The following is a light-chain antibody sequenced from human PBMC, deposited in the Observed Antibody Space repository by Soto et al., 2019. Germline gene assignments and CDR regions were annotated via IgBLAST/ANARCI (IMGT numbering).Light chain of an antibody. CDR3: CSFAVSYTFWV. V-gene: IGLV2-11*01. CDR2: DVS. CDR1: SSDVGDYNY. J-gene: IGLJ3*02. Sequence: QSVLTQHRSVSGSPGQSVTISCTGTSSDVGDYNYVSWYQQYPGKAPKLVIYDVSKRPSGVPDRFSGSKSGNTASLTISGLQAEDEADYYCCSFAVSYTFWVFGGGTKLTVL.